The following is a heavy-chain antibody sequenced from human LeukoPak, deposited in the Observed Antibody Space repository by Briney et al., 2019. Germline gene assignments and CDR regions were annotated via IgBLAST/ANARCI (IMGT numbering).Heavy chain of an antibody. V-gene: IGHV3-30-3*01. CDR1: GFTFSSYA. CDR3: AREDFWDQGNYFDY. Sequence: QPGGSLRLSCAASGFTFSSYAMHWVRQAPGKGLEWVAVISYDGSNKYYADSVKGRFTISRDNSKNTLYLQMNSLRAEDTAVYYCAREDFWDQGNYFDYWGQGTLVTVSS. D-gene: IGHD3-3*01. CDR2: ISYDGSNK. J-gene: IGHJ4*02.